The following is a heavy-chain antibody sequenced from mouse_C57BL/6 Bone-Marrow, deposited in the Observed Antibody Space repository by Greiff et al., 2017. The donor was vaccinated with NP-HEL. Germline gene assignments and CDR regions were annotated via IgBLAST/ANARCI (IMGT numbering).Heavy chain of an antibody. V-gene: IGHV1-69*01. CDR1: GYTFTSYW. CDR2: IDPSDSYT. Sequence: VQLKQPGAELVMPGASVKLSCKASGYTFTSYWMHWVKQRPGQGLEWIGEIDPSDSYTNYNQKFKGKSTLTVDKSSSTAYMQLSSLTSADSAVYYCARTGYGSSYEAMDYWGQGTSVTVSS. CDR3: ARTGYGSSYEAMDY. J-gene: IGHJ4*01. D-gene: IGHD1-1*01.